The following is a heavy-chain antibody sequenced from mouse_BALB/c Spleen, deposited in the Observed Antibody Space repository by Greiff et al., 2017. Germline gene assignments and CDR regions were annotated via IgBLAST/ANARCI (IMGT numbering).Heavy chain of an antibody. Sequence: QVQLQQSGPELVKPGASVKISCKASGYAFSSSWMNWVTQRPGQGLEWIGRIYPGDGDTNYNGKFKGKATLTADKSSSTAYMQLSSLTSVDSAVYFCARKEVTGTYFDYWGQGTTLTVSS. V-gene: IGHV1-82*01. CDR1: GYAFSSSW. CDR3: ARKEVTGTYFDY. D-gene: IGHD4-1*01. CDR2: IYPGDGDT. J-gene: IGHJ2*01.